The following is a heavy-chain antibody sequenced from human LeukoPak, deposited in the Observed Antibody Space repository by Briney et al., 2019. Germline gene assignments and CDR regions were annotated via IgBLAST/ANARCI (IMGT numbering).Heavy chain of an antibody. V-gene: IGHV4-59*01. Sequence: SETLSLTCTVSGGSISSYYWSWIRQPPGKGLEWIGYIYYSGSTNYNPSLKSRVTISVDTSKNQFSLKLSSVTAADTAVYYCARERYSGQAFDIWGQGTMATVSS. CDR2: IYYSGST. CDR3: ARERYSGQAFDI. D-gene: IGHD5-12*01. CDR1: GGSISSYY. J-gene: IGHJ3*02.